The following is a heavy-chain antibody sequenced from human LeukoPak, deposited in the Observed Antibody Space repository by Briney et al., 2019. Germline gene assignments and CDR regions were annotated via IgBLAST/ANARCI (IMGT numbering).Heavy chain of an antibody. Sequence: TGGSLRLSCAASGFTFSSYAMSWVRQAPGKGLQWVSALSGSGLSTYYADSVKGRFTISRGNSKNTLYLQMNSLRAEDTAVYYCAKGGESSSWLFDYWGQGTLVPVSS. CDR1: GFTFSSYA. J-gene: IGHJ4*02. CDR2: LSGSGLST. V-gene: IGHV3-23*01. CDR3: AKGGESSSWLFDY. D-gene: IGHD6-13*01.